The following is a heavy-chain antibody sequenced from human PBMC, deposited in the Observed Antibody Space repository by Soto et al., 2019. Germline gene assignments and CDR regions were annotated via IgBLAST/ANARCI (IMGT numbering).Heavy chain of an antibody. Sequence: GSLRLSCAASGFIFGDYYMGWVRQAQGKGLEWISDISGNGNTIYYADSVRGRFTISRDNAVKSVYLQMNSLIAEDTAVYYCAKNLVGMAARPDYPDSWGPGTLVTVSS. D-gene: IGHD6-6*01. CDR1: GFIFGDYY. V-gene: IGHV3-11*01. J-gene: IGHJ4*02. CDR2: ISGNGNTI. CDR3: AKNLVGMAARPDYPDS.